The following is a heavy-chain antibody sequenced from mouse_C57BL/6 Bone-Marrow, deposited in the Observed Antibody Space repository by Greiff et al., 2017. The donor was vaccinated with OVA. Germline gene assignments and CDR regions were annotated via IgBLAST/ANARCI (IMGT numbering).Heavy chain of an antibody. CDR1: GFSLTSYA. CDR3: ARNFWYSNYGSGYYAMDY. V-gene: IGHV2-9-1*01. D-gene: IGHD2-5*01. J-gene: IGHJ4*01. CDR2: IWTGGGT. Sequence: VKLVESGPGLVAPSQSLSITCTVSGFSLTSYAISWVRQPPGKGLEWLGVIWTGGGTNYNSALKSRPTISKNNSKSQVFLKRNSLQTADTARYSCARNFWYSNYGSGYYAMDYWGQGTSVTVSS.